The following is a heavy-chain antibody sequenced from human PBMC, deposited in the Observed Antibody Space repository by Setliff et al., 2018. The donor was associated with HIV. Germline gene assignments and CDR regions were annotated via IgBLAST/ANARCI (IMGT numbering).Heavy chain of an antibody. D-gene: IGHD2-2*01. J-gene: IGHJ4*02. CDR2: VSYTGTT. Sequence: SGTLSLTCTASYATISTADYYWSWIRQPPGKGLEWIGFVSYTGTTHYNPSLKSRLTISIDTSENQFSLKLSSVTAADTAVYYCARLSTTSRDFDSWGQGTLVTVSS. V-gene: IGHV4-30-4*01. CDR1: YATISTADYY. CDR3: ARLSTTSRDFDS.